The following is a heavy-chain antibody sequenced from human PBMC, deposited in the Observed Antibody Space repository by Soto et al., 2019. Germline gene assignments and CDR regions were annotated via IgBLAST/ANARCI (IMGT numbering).Heavy chain of an antibody. CDR1: GGSVSSGSYY. Sequence: SETLSLTCTVSGGSVSSGSYYWSWIRQPPGKGLEWIGFIYYSGSTSYYPSFKSRVTISLDTSRNQFSLKLSSVTAADTAVYYCARAASYASSYYFDFCGQGTLVTVS. CDR2: IYYSGST. CDR3: ARAASYASSYYFDF. J-gene: IGHJ4*02. V-gene: IGHV4-61*01. D-gene: IGHD6-6*01.